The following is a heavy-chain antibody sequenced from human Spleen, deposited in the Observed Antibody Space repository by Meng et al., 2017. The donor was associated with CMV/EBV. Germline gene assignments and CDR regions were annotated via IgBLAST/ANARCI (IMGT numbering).Heavy chain of an antibody. J-gene: IGHJ4*02. CDR2: ISSSGTTI. D-gene: IGHD4-17*01. CDR3: ARDFTSHYGDSFDY. Sequence: GESLKISCAASGFTFSTYSMNWVRQAPGKGLEWVSYISSSGTTIYYADSVKGRFTISRDNAKNSLYLQVNSLRAEDTAVYYCARDFTSHYGDSFDYWGQGTLVTVSS. V-gene: IGHV3-48*04. CDR1: GFTFSTYS.